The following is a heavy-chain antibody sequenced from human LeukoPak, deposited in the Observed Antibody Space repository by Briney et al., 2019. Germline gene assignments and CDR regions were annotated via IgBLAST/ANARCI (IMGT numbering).Heavy chain of an antibody. CDR3: ARDGHCSSTSCDAFDI. CDR1: GGTFSSYA. Sequence: ASVKVSCKASGGTFSSYAISWVRQAPGQGLEWMGGIIPIFGTANYAQKFQGRVTITADESTSTAYMELSSLSSEDTAVYYCARDGHCSSTSCDAFDIWGQGTMVTVSS. J-gene: IGHJ3*02. CDR2: IIPIFGTA. V-gene: IGHV1-69*01. D-gene: IGHD2-2*01.